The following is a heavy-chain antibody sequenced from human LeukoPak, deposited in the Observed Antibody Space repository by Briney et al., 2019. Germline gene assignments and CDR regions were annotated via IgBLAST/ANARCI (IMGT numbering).Heavy chain of an antibody. V-gene: IGHV4-59*01. J-gene: IGHJ4*02. Sequence: ASETLSLTCTVSGGSISSYYWSWIRQPPGKGLGWIGYIYYSGSTNYNPSLKSRVTISVDTSKNQFSLKLSSVTAADTAVYYCARDGPYSSSYYFDYWGQGTLVTVSS. D-gene: IGHD6-6*01. CDR2: IYYSGST. CDR1: GGSISSYY. CDR3: ARDGPYSSSYYFDY.